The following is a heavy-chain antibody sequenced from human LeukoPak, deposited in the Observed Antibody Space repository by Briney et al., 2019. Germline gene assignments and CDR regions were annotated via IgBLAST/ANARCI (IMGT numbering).Heavy chain of an antibody. CDR1: GGSFSGYY. Sequence: SETLSLTCAVYGGSFSGYYWSCIRQPPGKGLEWIGEINHSGRTNYNPSLKSRVTISVDTSKNQFSLKLSSVTAADTAVYYCARGPRRGYSGYDFGYYYYYYYMDVWGKGTTVTVSS. CDR3: ARGPRRGYSGYDFGYYYYYYYMDV. J-gene: IGHJ6*03. V-gene: IGHV4-34*01. D-gene: IGHD5-12*01. CDR2: INHSGRT.